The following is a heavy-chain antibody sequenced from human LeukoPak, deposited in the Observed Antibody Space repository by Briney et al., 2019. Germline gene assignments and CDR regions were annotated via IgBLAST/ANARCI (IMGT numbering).Heavy chain of an antibody. V-gene: IGHV4-59*01. CDR3: ARGRLGGSGSYYNVLDY. Sequence: SETLSLTCTVSGGSISSYYWSWIRQPPGKGLEWIGYISYSGSTNYNPSLKSRVTISVDTSRNQFSLKLSSVTAADTAVYYCARGRLGGSGSYYNVLDYWGQGTLVTVSS. CDR1: GGSISSYY. J-gene: IGHJ4*02. CDR2: ISYSGST. D-gene: IGHD3-10*01.